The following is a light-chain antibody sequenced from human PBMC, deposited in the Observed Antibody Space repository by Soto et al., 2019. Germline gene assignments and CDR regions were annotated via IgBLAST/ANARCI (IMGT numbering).Light chain of an antibody. V-gene: IGLV2-8*01. CDR1: SSDIGGYDY. Sequence: QSALTQPPSASGSPGQSVTISCTGTSSDIGGYDYVSWYQQHPGKAPKLIIYEVSKRPSGVPDRFSGSKSGNTASLTVSGLQEEEEADYYCSSYAGSTNLVFAGGTKLTVL. J-gene: IGLJ3*02. CDR2: EVS. CDR3: SSYAGSTNLV.